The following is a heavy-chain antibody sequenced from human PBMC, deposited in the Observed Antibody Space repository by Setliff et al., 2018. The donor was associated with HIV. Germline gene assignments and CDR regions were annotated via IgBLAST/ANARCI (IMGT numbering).Heavy chain of an antibody. Sequence: PSETLSLTCAVSGGSISSDNWWTWVRQAPGKGLEWIGEIYHSEYTNYNPSLKSRVSMSVDKSKNQFSVKLTSVTAADTAVYYCARDPSQYLDFLFDPQPFNVWGHGTMVTVS. V-gene: IGHV4-4*02. CDR3: ARDPSQYLDFLFDPQPFNV. CDR2: IYHSEYT. CDR1: GGSISSDNW. D-gene: IGHD3-9*01. J-gene: IGHJ3*01.